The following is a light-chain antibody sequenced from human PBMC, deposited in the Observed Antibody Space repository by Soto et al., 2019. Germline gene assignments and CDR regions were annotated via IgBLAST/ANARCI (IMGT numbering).Light chain of an antibody. CDR3: GTWDNSLSAGV. CDR2: DNN. CDR1: SSNIGNNY. V-gene: IGLV1-51*01. Sequence: QSVLTQPPSVSAAPGQTVTISCSGSSSNIGNNYVSWYQQLPGTAPKLLIYDNNKRPSGIPDRFSASKSGTSATLGITGLQTGDEADYYCGTWDNSLSAGVFGGGTKLTVL. J-gene: IGLJ2*01.